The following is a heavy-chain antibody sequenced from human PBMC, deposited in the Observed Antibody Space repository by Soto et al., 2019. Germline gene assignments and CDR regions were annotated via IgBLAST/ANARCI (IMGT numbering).Heavy chain of an antibody. CDR1: GGSISSSSYY. CDR3: ARQYWYSVYYFDY. D-gene: IGHD2-8*02. CDR2: IYYSGST. J-gene: IGHJ4*02. Sequence: QLQLQESGPGLVKPSETLSLTCTVSGGSISSSSYYWGWIRQPPGKGLEWIGSIYYSGSTYYNPSLKSRVTIAVDTSKNQHSLKLRSVTAADTAVYSFARQYWYSVYYFDYWGQGTLVTVSS. V-gene: IGHV4-39*01.